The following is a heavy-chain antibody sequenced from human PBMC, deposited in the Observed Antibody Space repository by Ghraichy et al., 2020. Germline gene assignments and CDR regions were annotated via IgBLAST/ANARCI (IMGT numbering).Heavy chain of an antibody. CDR1: GGSISSYY. CDR3: ARDYYGSGRPDYYYYGMDV. Sequence: SETLSLTCTVSGGSISSYYWSWIRQPPGKGLEWIGYIYYSGSTNYNPSLKSRVTISVDTSKNQFSLKLSSVTAADTAVYYCARDYYGSGRPDYYYYGMDVWGQGTTVTVSS. J-gene: IGHJ6*02. CDR2: IYYSGST. V-gene: IGHV4-59*01. D-gene: IGHD3-10*01.